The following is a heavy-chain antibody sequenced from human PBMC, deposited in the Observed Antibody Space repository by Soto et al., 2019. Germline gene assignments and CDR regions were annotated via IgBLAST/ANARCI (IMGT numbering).Heavy chain of an antibody. V-gene: IGHV1-69*02. CDR3: ATNYGSGSTHFDY. Sequence: QVKLVQSGAEVRKPGSSVKVSCTASGGTFSSYTINWVRQAPGQGPEWMGRVIPILGMSNYAQKFQGRVTITAEHSTSTADMYLSSLRSEDTALYYCATNYGSGSTHFDYWGQGTLVTVSS. CDR2: VIPILGMS. CDR1: GGTFSSYT. J-gene: IGHJ4*02. D-gene: IGHD3-10*01.